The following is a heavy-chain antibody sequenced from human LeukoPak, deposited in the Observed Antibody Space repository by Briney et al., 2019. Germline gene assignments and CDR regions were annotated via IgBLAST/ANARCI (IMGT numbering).Heavy chain of an antibody. V-gene: IGHV4-39*07. CDR2: INHSGST. J-gene: IGHJ4*02. Sequence: SETLSLTCTVSVGSMSSDAYYWNWIRQPPGKGLEWMGEINHSGSTNYNPSLKSRVTISVDTSKNQFSLKLSSVTAADTAVYYCARDRNYDILTGYSAGKAGFDYWGQGTLVTVSS. CDR3: ARDRNYDILTGYSAGKAGFDY. D-gene: IGHD3-9*01. CDR1: VGSMSSDAYY.